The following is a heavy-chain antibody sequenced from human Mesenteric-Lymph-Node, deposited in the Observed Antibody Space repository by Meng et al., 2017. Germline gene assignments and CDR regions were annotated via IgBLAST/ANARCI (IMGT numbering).Heavy chain of an antibody. CDR1: GYTFNSYG. D-gene: IGHD3-22*01. CDR2: ISAYNGNT. J-gene: IGHJ4*02. Sequence: QFQSVHSGAEVEKPGASWKVSCKASGYTFNSYGISWVRQAPGQGLEWMGWISAYNGNTNYAQKLQGRVTMTTDTSTSTAYMELRSLRSDDTAVYYCARQGYYYVAEDYWGQGTLVTVSS. V-gene: IGHV1-18*01. CDR3: ARQGYYYVAEDY.